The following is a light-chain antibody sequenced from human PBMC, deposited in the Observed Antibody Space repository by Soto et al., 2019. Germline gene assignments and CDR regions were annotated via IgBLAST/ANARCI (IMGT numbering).Light chain of an antibody. CDR1: SSNIGNNY. CDR2: DNS. Sequence: QSVLTQPPSVSAAPGPTVTISCSGSSSNIGNNYVSWYQQLPGTAPKLLIYDNSKRPSGIPDRFSGSKSGTSATLGITGLQTGDEADYYCGTWDSSLSAGVFGGGTKVTVL. CDR3: GTWDSSLSAGV. V-gene: IGLV1-51*01. J-gene: IGLJ2*01.